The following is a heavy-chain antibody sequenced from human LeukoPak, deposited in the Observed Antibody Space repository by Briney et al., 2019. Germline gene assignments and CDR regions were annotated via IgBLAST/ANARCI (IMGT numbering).Heavy chain of an antibody. Sequence: PGGSLRLSCAASGFTFSSYSMNWVRQAPGKGLEWVSSISSSSSYIYYADSVKGRFTISRDNAKNSLYLQMNSLRAEDTAVYYCASLRKPDPLASWDAFDIWGQGTMVTVSS. V-gene: IGHV3-21*01. CDR3: ASLRKPDPLASWDAFDI. CDR2: ISSSSSYI. CDR1: GFTFSSYS. J-gene: IGHJ3*02. D-gene: IGHD4-17*01.